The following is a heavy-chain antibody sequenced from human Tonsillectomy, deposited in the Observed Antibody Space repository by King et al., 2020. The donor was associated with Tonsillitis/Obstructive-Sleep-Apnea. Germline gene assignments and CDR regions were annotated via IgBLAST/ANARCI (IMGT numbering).Heavy chain of an antibody. CDR3: AADPNCSSTSCYEDFQH. CDR2: IVVGSGNT. V-gene: IGHV1-58*01. J-gene: IGHJ1*01. D-gene: IGHD2-2*01. Sequence: QLVKSGPEVKKPGTSVKVSCKASGFTFTSSAVQWVRQARGQRLEWIGWIVVGSGNTNYAQKFQERVTITRDMSTSTAYMELSSLRSEDTAVYYCAADPNCSSTSCYEDFQHWGQGTLVTVSS. CDR1: GFTFTSSA.